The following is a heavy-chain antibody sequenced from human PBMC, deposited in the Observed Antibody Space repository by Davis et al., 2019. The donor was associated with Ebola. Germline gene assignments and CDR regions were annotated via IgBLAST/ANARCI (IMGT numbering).Heavy chain of an antibody. CDR1: GGTFSRYS. J-gene: IGHJ4*02. V-gene: IGHV1-69*04. CDR3: ARDLAVAATGNSGDY. CDR2: LIPVLGIT. D-gene: IGHD6-19*01. Sequence: AASVKVSCKASGGTFSRYSINWVRQAPGQGLEWMGRLIPVLGITNYAQKFQGRVTITADKSTSTAYMELSSLRSEDTAVYYCARDLAVAATGNSGDYWGQGTLVTVSS.